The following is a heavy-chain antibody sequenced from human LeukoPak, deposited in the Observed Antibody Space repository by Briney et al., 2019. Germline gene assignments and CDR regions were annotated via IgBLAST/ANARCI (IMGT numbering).Heavy chain of an antibody. V-gene: IGHV3-21*01. CDR3: ARDSGPPLGYYDILTGPLDY. Sequence: GGSLRLSCAASGFTFSSYSMNWVRQAPGKGLEWVSSISSSSSYIYYADSVKGRFTISRDNAKNSLYLQMNSLRGEDTAVYYCARDSGPPLGYYDILTGPLDYWGQGTLVTVSS. J-gene: IGHJ4*02. CDR2: ISSSSSYI. CDR1: GFTFSSYS. D-gene: IGHD3-9*01.